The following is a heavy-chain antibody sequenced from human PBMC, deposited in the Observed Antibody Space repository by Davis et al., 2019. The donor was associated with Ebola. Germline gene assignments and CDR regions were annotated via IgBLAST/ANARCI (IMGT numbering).Heavy chain of an antibody. CDR3: ARGKSRTGYSDY. CDR1: GYTFTTYP. D-gene: IGHD3-9*01. CDR2: INTNTGNP. Sequence: ASVKVSCKASGYTFTTYPMNWVRQAPGQGLEWMGWINTNTGNPTYAQGFTRRFVFSLDTSVNTAYLHITSLKADDTAVYYCARGKSRTGYSDYWGQGTLVTVSS. V-gene: IGHV7-4-1*02. J-gene: IGHJ4*02.